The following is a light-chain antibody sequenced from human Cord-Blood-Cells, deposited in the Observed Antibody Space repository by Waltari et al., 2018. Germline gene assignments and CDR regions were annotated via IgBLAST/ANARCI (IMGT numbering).Light chain of an antibody. V-gene: IGLV2-23*01. J-gene: IGLJ2*01. Sequence: QSALTQPASVSGSPGQSITISCTGTSSDVGSYNLVSWYQQHPGKAPKLMIYEGSKRPSGVSNRFSGSKSGNTASLTISGLQAEDEADYYCCSYAGSSTLVFGGG. CDR1: SSDVGSYNL. CDR3: CSYAGSSTLV. CDR2: EGS.